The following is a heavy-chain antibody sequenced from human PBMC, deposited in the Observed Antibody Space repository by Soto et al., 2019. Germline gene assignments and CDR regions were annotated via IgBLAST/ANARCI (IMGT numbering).Heavy chain of an antibody. CDR3: AHRRDATVRVPAAISAWFDP. J-gene: IGHJ5*02. D-gene: IGHD2-2*01. CDR2: IFWDDDK. V-gene: IGHV2-5*02. Sequence: SGPTLVNPTQTLTLTCTFSAFSLSTSGEGVGWIRQPPGKALEWLALIFWDDDKRYNSSLRSRLTITKATSKNQVVLTLTNMDPVDTATYYCAHRRDATVRVPAAISAWFDPWGQGTQVTVSS. CDR1: AFSLSTSGEG.